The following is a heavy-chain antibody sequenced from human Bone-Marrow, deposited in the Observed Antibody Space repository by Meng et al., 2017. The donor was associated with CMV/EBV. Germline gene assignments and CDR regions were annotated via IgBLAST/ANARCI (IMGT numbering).Heavy chain of an antibody. V-gene: IGHV4-39*07. CDR3: AREHPVTEQIDY. D-gene: IGHD4-17*01. CDR2: IYYSGST. Sequence: GSLRLSCTVSGGSISSSSYYWGWIRQPPGKGLEWIGSIYYSGSTYYNPSLKSRVTISVDTSKNQFSLKLSSVTAADTAVYYCAREHPVTEQIDYWGQGPLVTVSS. CDR1: GGSISSSSYY. J-gene: IGHJ4*02.